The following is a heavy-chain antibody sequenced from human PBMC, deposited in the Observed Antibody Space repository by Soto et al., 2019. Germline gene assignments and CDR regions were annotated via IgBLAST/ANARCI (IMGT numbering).Heavy chain of an antibody. CDR3: ARARYYYDTSEYPYYFDY. CDR1: GGSISSGGYY. V-gene: IGHV4-31*03. J-gene: IGHJ4*02. CDR2: IYYSGST. Sequence: SETLSLTCTVSGGSISSGGYYWSWIRQHPGKGLEWIGYIYYSGSTYYNPSLKSRVTISVDTSKNQFSLKLSSVTAADTAVYYCARARYYYDTSEYPYYFDYCGQGPLGTVSS. D-gene: IGHD3-22*01.